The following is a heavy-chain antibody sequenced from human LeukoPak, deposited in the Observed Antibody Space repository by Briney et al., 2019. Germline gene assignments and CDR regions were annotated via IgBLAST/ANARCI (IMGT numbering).Heavy chain of an antibody. J-gene: IGHJ4*02. D-gene: IGHD1-26*01. Sequence: ASVKISCKASGYKFSDYYVHWVQQAPGKGLEWMGRVNPKNGETMYVGKLLGRISISADTSTNTVYMELSSLRSEDTAVYYCATPSGSCFGYYYFHWWGQGTLVTVSS. CDR2: VNPKNGET. CDR1: GYKFSDYY. V-gene: IGHV1-69-2*01. CDR3: ATPSGSCFGYYYFHW.